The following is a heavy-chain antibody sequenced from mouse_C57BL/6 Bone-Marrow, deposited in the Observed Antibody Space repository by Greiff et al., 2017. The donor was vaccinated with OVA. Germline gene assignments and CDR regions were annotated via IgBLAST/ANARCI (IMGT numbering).Heavy chain of an antibody. CDR1: GFTFSDYG. CDR3: ANYYGSSYVGAMDY. J-gene: IGHJ4*01. D-gene: IGHD1-1*01. V-gene: IGHV5-17*01. Sequence: EVQLVESGGGLVKPGGSLKLSCAASGFTFSDYGMHWVRQAPEKGLEWVAYISSGSSTIYYADTVKGRFTISRDNAKNTLFLQMISLRSEDTAMYYCANYYGSSYVGAMDYWGQGTSVTVSS. CDR2: ISSGSSTI.